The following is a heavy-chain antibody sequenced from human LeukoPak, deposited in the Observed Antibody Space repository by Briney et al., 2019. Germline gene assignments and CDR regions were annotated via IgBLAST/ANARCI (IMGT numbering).Heavy chain of an antibody. CDR2: ITGSGDRT. Sequence: PGGSLRLSCATSQFKFNNYGMAWVRQAPGKGLEWVSSITGSGDRTQYADSVQGRFTISRDNSKNTLYLQMNSLRAEDTAVYHCAKDPNGDYIGTFDIWGQGTMVTVSS. CDR1: QFKFNNYG. CDR3: AKDPNGDYIGTFDI. D-gene: IGHD4-17*01. J-gene: IGHJ3*02. V-gene: IGHV3-23*01.